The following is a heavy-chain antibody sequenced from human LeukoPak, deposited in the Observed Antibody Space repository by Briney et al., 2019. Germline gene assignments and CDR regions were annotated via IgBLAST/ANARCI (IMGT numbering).Heavy chain of an antibody. J-gene: IGHJ5*02. Sequence: PSETLSLTCDVSGYSINFGHLWGWIRQPPGKGLEWIASINHSGRTYYTPSPKSRVTISVDTLKNQFSLKVTSVTAEDTAMYFCARESSAVAHTMMRDWLDPWGQGTLVTVSS. CDR1: GYSINFGHL. CDR3: ARESSAVAHTMMRDWLDP. CDR2: INHSGRT. D-gene: IGHD3-22*01. V-gene: IGHV4-38-2*02.